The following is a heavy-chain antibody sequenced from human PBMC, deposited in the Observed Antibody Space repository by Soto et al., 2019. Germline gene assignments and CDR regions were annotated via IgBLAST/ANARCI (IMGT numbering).Heavy chain of an antibody. J-gene: IGHJ6*02. CDR2: IMPVFPTP. D-gene: IGHD3-3*02. Sequence: QVQLVQSGAEVKKPGSSVKVSCKASGGTFSTSAISWVRQAPGQGLEWVGGIMPVFPTPDYAQNCQGRVTMTADESTTTCYLELTSLGADDSAVYYWAGGKARRQLGGNYYYILDVWGQGTAITVSS. V-gene: IGHV1-69*12. CDR3: AGGKARRQLGGNYYYILDV. CDR1: GGTFSTSA.